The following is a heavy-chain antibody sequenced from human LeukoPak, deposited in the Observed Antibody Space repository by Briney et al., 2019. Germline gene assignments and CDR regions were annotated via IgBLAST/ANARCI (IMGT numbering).Heavy chain of an antibody. CDR3: ARKCYSLGAFDI. CDR2: IKQDGSEK. D-gene: IGHD2-15*01. V-gene: IGHV3-7*04. CDR1: TLTLNNYW. Sequence: GGSLRLSCTASTLTLNNYWMSWVRQAPGKGLEWVANIKQDGSEKYYVDSVKGRFTISRDNAKNSLYLQMNSLRAEDTAVYYCARKCYSLGAFDIWGQGTMVTVSS. J-gene: IGHJ3*02.